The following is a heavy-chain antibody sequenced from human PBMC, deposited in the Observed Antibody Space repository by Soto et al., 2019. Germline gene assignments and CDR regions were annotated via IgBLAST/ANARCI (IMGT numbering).Heavy chain of an antibody. J-gene: IGHJ6*02. CDR3: ATSGSRFGELNYYCGMDV. D-gene: IGHD3-10*01. Sequence: GGSLRLSCAASGFTFSSYSLTWVRQAPGKGLEWVSSISRSSTYILYADSVKGRFTISRDNAKNSLFLEMNGLRAEDTAVYYCATSGSRFGELNYYCGMDVWGQGTPVTVSS. V-gene: IGHV3-21*04. CDR2: ISRSSTYI. CDR1: GFTFSSYS.